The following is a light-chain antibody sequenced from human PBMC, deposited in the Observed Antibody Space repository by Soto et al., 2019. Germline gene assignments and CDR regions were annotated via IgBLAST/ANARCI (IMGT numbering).Light chain of an antibody. CDR2: GAS. J-gene: IGKJ1*01. Sequence: ETVMTQSPATLSVSPGETATLSCRASQSVRGNLAWYQQRPGQPPRLLIYGASSRATGIPARFSGDGSGTEFTLTITSLQSEDFAVYYCQQYGDWPPWTFGQGTKVEIK. CDR1: QSVRGN. CDR3: QQYGDWPPWT. V-gene: IGKV3-15*01.